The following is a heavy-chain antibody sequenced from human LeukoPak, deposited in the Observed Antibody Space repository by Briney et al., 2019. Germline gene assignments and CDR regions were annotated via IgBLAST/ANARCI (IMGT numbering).Heavy chain of an antibody. D-gene: IGHD3-22*01. CDR1: GYTFTSYY. CDR3: ARGVITMIVVVHNWFDP. V-gene: IGHV1-46*01. Sequence: ASVKVSCKASGYTFTSYYMHWVRQAPGQGLEWMGITNPSGGSTSYAQKFRGRVTMTRDTSTSTVYMELSSPRSEDTAVYYCARGVITMIVVVHNWFDPWGQGTLVTVSS. CDR2: TNPSGGST. J-gene: IGHJ5*02.